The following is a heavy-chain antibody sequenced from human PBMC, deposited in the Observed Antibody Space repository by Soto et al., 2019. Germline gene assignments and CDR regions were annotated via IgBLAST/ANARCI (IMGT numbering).Heavy chain of an antibody. CDR2: MYHSGIT. J-gene: IGHJ6*02. CDR1: GYSIRSGYF. V-gene: IGHV4-38-2*01. CDR3: ARSMYSTSAQLSYGMDV. D-gene: IGHD6-6*01. Sequence: SETLSLTCAVSGYSIRSGYFWGWIRQPPGKGLEWIGSMYHSGITYYNLSLKSRVTISVDPSKNQLSLKLSSATAADTAVYYCARSMYSTSAQLSYGMDVWGQGTTVTFSS.